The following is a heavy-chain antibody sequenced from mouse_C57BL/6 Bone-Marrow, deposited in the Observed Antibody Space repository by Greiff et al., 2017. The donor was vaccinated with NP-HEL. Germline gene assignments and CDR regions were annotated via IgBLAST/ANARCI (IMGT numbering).Heavy chain of an antibody. Sequence: EVQLQESGPGLVKPSQSLSLPCSVTGYSITSGYYWNWIRQFPGNKLEWMGYISYDGSNNYNPSLKNRISITRDTSKNQFFLKLNSVTTEDTATYYCARRDLLLRSWFAYWGQGTLVTVSA. D-gene: IGHD1-1*01. CDR1: GYSITSGYY. V-gene: IGHV3-6*01. CDR2: ISYDGSN. J-gene: IGHJ3*01. CDR3: ARRDLLLRSWFAY.